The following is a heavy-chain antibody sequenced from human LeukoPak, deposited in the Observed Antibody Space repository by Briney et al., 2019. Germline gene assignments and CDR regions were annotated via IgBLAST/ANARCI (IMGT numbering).Heavy chain of an antibody. CDR3: ARVIRYCGGDCYSGLFDY. J-gene: IGHJ4*02. D-gene: IGHD2-21*02. CDR2: IYYSGST. CDR1: GASISSSNYY. V-gene: IGHV4-39*07. Sequence: SETLSLTCAVSGASISSSNYYWGWIRQPPGKGLEWIGSIYYSGSTYYNPSLKSRVTISVDTSKNQFSLKLSSVTAADTAVYYCARVIRYCGGDCYSGLFDYWGQGTLVTVSS.